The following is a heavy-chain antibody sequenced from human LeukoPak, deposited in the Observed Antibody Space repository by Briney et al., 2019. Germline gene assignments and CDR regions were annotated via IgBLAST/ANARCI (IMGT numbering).Heavy chain of an antibody. Sequence: NPSETLSLTXTVSGDSISSGNYYWTWIRQPAGKGLEWIGRIYTSGNTNYNPSLKSQVTISMDTSKNQFSLKLNSVTAADTAVYYCASMVPAGYFDYWGQGTLVTVSS. J-gene: IGHJ4*02. V-gene: IGHV4-61*02. CDR2: IYTSGNT. CDR3: ASMVPAGYFDY. CDR1: GDSISSGNYY. D-gene: IGHD2-2*01.